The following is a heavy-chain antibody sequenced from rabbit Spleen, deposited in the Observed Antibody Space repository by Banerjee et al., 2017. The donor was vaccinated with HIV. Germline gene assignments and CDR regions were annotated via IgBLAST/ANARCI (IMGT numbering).Heavy chain of an antibody. D-gene: IGHD1-1*01. CDR1: GFSFSDRDV. J-gene: IGHJ4*01. CDR3: ARDLASVIGWNFNL. Sequence: QEQLVESGGGLVKPEGSLTLTCKASGFSFSDRDVMCWVRQAPGKGLQWIACINTYTAKPVYATWAKGRFTISRNSSTTVTLQMTSLTAADTATYFCARDLASVIGWNFNLWGPGTLVTVS. V-gene: IGHV1S45*01. CDR2: INTYTAKP.